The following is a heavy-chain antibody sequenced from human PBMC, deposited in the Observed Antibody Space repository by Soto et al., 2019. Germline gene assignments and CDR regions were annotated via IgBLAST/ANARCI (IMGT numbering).Heavy chain of an antibody. J-gene: IGHJ5*02. D-gene: IGHD2-8*02. CDR3: TTDGGVSAYPLFWA. V-gene: IGHV3-15*01. Sequence: EVHLVESGGGLVKPGGSLRLSCAASGFTFSKAWMGWVRQAPGKGLEWVGRLKSKSDGGTSDYAAPVKGRFSISRDESKNTLYLQMNSLKTEDTAMYHCTTDGGVSAYPLFWAWGQRTLVTVSS. CDR2: LKSKSDGGTS. CDR1: GFTFSKAW.